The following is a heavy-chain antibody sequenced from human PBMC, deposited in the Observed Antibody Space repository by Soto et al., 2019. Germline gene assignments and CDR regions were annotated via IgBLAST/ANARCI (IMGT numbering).Heavy chain of an antibody. CDR2: INHSGST. CDR1: GGXFSGYY. CDR3: ARVPYCSSTSCYFYYYYYMDV. V-gene: IGHV4-34*01. J-gene: IGHJ6*03. D-gene: IGHD2-2*01. Sequence: AETLSLTCAVYGGXFSGYYWSWIRQPPGKGLEWIGEINHSGSTNYNPSLKSRVTISVDTSKNQFSLKLSSVTAADTAVYYCARVPYCSSTSCYFYYYYYMDVWGKGTTVTVSS.